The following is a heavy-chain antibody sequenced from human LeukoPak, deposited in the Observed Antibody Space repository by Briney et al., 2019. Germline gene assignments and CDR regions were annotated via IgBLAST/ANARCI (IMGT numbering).Heavy chain of an antibody. D-gene: IGHD4-17*01. J-gene: IGHJ5*02. Sequence: GESLKISCKASGNSIISYWIVWVRQMPGKGLEWLGTIYVGDSETIYRPSFQGQVTISADNSISTAYLQWSSLKASDTAMYYCARLRDYGETNLFYPWGQGTLVTVSS. CDR2: IYVGDSET. CDR3: ARLRDYGETNLFYP. CDR1: GNSIISYW. V-gene: IGHV5-51*01.